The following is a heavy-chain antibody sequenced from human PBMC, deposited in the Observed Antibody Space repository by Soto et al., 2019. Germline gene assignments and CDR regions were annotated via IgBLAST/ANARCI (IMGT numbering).Heavy chain of an antibody. J-gene: IGHJ4*02. Sequence: EMQLLESGGGLVQPGGSLRLSCAASGFTMSTYSVTWVRQAPGKGLEWVSGISVTPGITFYADSVKGRFTISRDSSNNAVYLQMNSLRAEDTAMYFCSKWSGSGDLWGQGTLVTVSS. CDR3: SKWSGSGDL. CDR2: ISVTPGIT. V-gene: IGHV3-23*01. CDR1: GFTMSTYS. D-gene: IGHD2-15*01.